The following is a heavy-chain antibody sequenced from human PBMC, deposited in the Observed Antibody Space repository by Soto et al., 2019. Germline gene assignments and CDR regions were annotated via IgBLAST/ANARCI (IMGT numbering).Heavy chain of an antibody. CDR2: ISGGGGRT. CDR1: GFTFNNYA. J-gene: IGHJ4*02. Sequence: EVQLLESGGGLVQPGGSLRLSCAASGFTFNNYAMTWVRQAPGKGLEWVSGISGGGGRTYYADSVKGRFTVSRDISKNTLYMQMDSLRAEATALYYCAKYAGIVGVVATVSAPLDYWGQGTLVTVSS. V-gene: IGHV3-23*01. CDR3: AKYAGIVGVVATVSAPLDY. D-gene: IGHD2-15*01.